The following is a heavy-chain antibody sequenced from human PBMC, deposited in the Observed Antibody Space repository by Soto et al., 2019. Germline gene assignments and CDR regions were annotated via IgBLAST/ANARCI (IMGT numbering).Heavy chain of an antibody. V-gene: IGHV1-69*01. Sequence: QVQLVQSGAEVKKPGSSVKVSCKASGGTFSSYAISWVRQAPGQGLEWMGGIIPIFGTANYAQKFQGRVTITADESTSTADMELSSLRSEDTAVYYCARDGYNWNYEPRGVFDYWGQGTLVTVSS. D-gene: IGHD1-7*01. CDR2: IIPIFGTA. J-gene: IGHJ4*02. CDR3: ARDGYNWNYEPRGVFDY. CDR1: GGTFSSYA.